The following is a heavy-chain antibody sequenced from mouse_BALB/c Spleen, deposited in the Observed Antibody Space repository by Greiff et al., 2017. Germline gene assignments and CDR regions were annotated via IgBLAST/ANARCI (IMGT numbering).Heavy chain of an antibody. Sequence: LQQPGSELVRPGASVKLSCKASGYTFTSYWMHWVKQRHGQGLEWIGNIYPGSGSTNYDEKFKSKGTLTVDTSSSTAYMHLSSLTSEDSAVYYCTTGDWYWFAYWGQGTLVTVSA. J-gene: IGHJ3*01. CDR2: IYPGSGST. V-gene: IGHV1S22*01. CDR3: TTGDWYWFAY. CDR1: GYTFTSYW. D-gene: IGHD1-1*02.